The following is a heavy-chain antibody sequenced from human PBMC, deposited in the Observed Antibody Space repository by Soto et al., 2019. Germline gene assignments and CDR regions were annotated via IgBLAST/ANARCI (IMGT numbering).Heavy chain of an antibody. D-gene: IGHD3-3*01. CDR3: ARVGYDFWSGYYTGGGDWFDP. V-gene: IGHV4-30-4*01. CDR2: IYYSGST. J-gene: IGHJ5*02. Sequence: QVQLQESGPGLVKPSQTLSLTCTVSGGSISSGDYYWSWIRQPPGKGLEWIGYIYYSGSTYYNPSLKSRVTISADTSKNQFSLKLSSVTAADTAVYYCARVGYDFWSGYYTGGGDWFDPWGQGTLVTVSS. CDR1: GGSISSGDYY.